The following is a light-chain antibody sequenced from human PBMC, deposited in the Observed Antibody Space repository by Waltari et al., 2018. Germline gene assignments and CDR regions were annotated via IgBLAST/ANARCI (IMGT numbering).Light chain of an antibody. Sequence: SSELTQDPAVPVALGQTVRITCQGDSLRRYYATWYQQRPGQAPRLVLYGQDNRPSGIPDRFSGSTSGDTASLTITGAQAEDEADYYCHSRDTISTRVFGGGTRLTV. J-gene: IGLJ3*02. CDR2: GQD. CDR1: SLRRYY. V-gene: IGLV3-19*01. CDR3: HSRDTISTRV.